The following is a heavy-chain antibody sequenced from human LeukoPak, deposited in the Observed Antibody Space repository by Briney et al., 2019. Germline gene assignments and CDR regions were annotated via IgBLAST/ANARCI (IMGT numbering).Heavy chain of an antibody. J-gene: IGHJ4*02. Sequence: GESLQISCKGSGYSFTSYWIGWVRLMPGKGLDWLGIIYPGDSDTRYSPSFQGQVTISADKSISTAYLQWSRLKASAPAMYYCARSMATSSSFDYWGQGTLVTVSS. D-gene: IGHD5-12*01. CDR1: GYSFTSYW. V-gene: IGHV5-51*01. CDR3: ARSMATSSSFDY. CDR2: IYPGDSDT.